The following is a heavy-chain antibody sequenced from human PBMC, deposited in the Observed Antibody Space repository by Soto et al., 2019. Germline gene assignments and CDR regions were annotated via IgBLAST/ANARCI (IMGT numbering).Heavy chain of an antibody. D-gene: IGHD3-10*01. CDR1: GFTFSSSG. V-gene: IGHV3-23*01. Sequence: EGQLLQSGGGLVQPGESLRLSCAASGFTFSSSGMSWVRQAPGKGVERVSSISIRGDYRYYAESVKGRFTISRDNSKNTRYLQMSSMTAEDTALYYCANHGGFDFWGKGTMVAVSS. CDR3: ANHGGFDF. CDR2: ISIRGDYR. J-gene: IGHJ3*01.